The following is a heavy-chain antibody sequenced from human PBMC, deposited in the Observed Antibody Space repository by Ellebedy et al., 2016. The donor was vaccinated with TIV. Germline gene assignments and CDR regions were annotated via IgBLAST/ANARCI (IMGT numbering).Heavy chain of an antibody. CDR3: ARDYGSGSYRIMGLDS. D-gene: IGHD3-10*01. CDR2: IGSRSEYK. J-gene: IGHJ5*01. V-gene: IGHV3-23*01. CDR1: GFSFSTYA. Sequence: PGGSLRLSCAASGFSFSTYAMAWVRQAPGKGLEWLSAIGSRSEYKFYTDSVKGRFTIARDNSKNTLWLQMYSLRDEDTAVYYCARDYGSGSYRIMGLDSWGQGTLVTVSS.